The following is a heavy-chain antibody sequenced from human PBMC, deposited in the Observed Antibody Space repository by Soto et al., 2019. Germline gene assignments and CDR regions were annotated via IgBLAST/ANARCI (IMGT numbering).Heavy chain of an antibody. CDR3: ARARVETALGSGSLLDY. Sequence: PGGSLRLSCAASGFTFSSYSMNWVRQAPGKGLEWVSSISSSSSYIYYADSVKGRFTISRDNAKDSLYLQMNSLRAEDTAVYYCARARVETALGSGSLLDYWGQGTLVTVSS. CDR2: ISSSSSYI. CDR1: GFTFSSYS. D-gene: IGHD5-18*01. V-gene: IGHV3-21*01. J-gene: IGHJ4*02.